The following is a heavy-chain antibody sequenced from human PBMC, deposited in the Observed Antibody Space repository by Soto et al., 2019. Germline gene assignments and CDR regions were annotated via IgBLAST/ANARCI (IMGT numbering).Heavy chain of an antibody. D-gene: IGHD5-12*01. CDR3: TRHGTGDGYNRRYFDL. Sequence: QVQLQESGPGLVKPSETLSLTCTVSGGSISSYYWTWIRQPPGKGLEWMGYIYYSGSTNYNPSLKSRVTISVDTPKNQFSLKLSSVTAADTAVYYCTRHGTGDGYNRRYFDLWGRGTLVTVSS. V-gene: IGHV4-59*01. J-gene: IGHJ2*01. CDR2: IYYSGST. CDR1: GGSISSYY.